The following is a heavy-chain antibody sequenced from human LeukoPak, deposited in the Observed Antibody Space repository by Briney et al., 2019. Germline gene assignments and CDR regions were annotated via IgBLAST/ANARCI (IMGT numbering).Heavy chain of an antibody. V-gene: IGHV1-3*01. Sequence: ASVKVSCKASGYTFTSYAMHWVRQAPGQRLEWMGWINAGNGNTKYSQKFQGRVTITRGTSASTAYMELSSLRSEDTAVYYCARMTMVRGVIGYYYGMDVWGKGTTVTVSS. D-gene: IGHD3-10*01. CDR1: GYTFTSYA. CDR2: INAGNGNT. CDR3: ARMTMVRGVIGYYYGMDV. J-gene: IGHJ6*04.